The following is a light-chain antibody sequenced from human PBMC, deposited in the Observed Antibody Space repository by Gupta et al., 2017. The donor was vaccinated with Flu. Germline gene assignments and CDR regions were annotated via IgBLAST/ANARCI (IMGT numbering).Light chain of an antibody. V-gene: IGKV1-5*03. J-gene: IGKJ5*01. CDR3: QQYNSYPIT. Sequence: PSTLSASVGDRVTITCRASQSISSWLAWYQQKPGKAPKLLIYKASSLESGVPSRFSGSGSGTEFTLTISSLQPDDFATYYCQQYNSYPITFGQGTQLEIK. CDR2: KAS. CDR1: QSISSW.